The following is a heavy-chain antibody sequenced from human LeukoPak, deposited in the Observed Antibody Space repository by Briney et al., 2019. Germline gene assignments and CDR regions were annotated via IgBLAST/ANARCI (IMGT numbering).Heavy chain of an antibody. CDR3: ARYDGCATLGYFDY. J-gene: IGHJ4*02. V-gene: IGHV4-59*01. Sequence: PSETLSLTCTVSGGSISSYYWSWIRQPPGKGLEWIGYIYYSGSTNYNPSLKSRVTISVDTSKNQFSLKLGSVTAADTAVYYCARYDGCATLGYFDYWGQGTLVTVSS. CDR2: IYYSGST. CDR1: GGSISSYY. D-gene: IGHD2/OR15-2a*01.